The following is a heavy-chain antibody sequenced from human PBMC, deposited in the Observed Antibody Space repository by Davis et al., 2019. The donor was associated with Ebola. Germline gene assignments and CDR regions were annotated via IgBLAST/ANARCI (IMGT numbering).Heavy chain of an antibody. V-gene: IGHV3-21*01. CDR1: GFTFTTYS. Sequence: GGSLRLSCAASGFTFTTYSMSWVRQAPGKALEWVSSISSDSDYIYYADSAKGRFTISRDNAKNSLFLQMNSLRAEDTAVYYCARNNRGGDWDYWGQGTLVTVSS. CDR3: ARNNRGGDWDY. D-gene: IGHD2-21*02. J-gene: IGHJ4*02. CDR2: ISSDSDYI.